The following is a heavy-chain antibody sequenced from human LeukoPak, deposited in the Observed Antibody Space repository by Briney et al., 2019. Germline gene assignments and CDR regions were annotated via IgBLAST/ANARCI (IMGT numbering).Heavy chain of an antibody. D-gene: IGHD6-6*01. J-gene: IGHJ6*03. V-gene: IGHV1-2*02. CDR2: INPNGGGT. CDR3: ARALESLGSSSLYYYYYMDV. CDR1: GYTFTGYY. Sequence: GASVKVSCKASGYTFTGYYMHWVRQAPGQGLEWMGWINPNGGGTNYAQKFQGRVTMTRDTSTSTVYMELSSLRSEDTAVYYCARALESLGSSSLYYYYYMDVWGKGTTVTVSS.